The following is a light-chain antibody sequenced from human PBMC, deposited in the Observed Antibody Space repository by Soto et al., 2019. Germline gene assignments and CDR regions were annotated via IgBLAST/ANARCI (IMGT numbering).Light chain of an antibody. CDR3: QQYGSSQYT. Sequence: IVLTQSPGTLSLSLGERSTLSCRASQSVSSSYLAWYQQKPGQSPRLVIYGGSTRAIGIPARFSGSGSGTDFTLTISRLEPEDFAIYYCQQYGSSQYTFGQGTKVDIK. CDR1: QSVSSSY. J-gene: IGKJ2*01. CDR2: GGS. V-gene: IGKV3-20*01.